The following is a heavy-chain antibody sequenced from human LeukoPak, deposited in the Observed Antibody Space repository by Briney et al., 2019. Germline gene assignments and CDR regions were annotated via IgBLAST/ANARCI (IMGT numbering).Heavy chain of an antibody. J-gene: IGHJ4*02. V-gene: IGHV3-30*19. CDR3: ARVIPSFGGVDY. CDR1: GFTFSSYG. D-gene: IGHD3-16*01. CDR2: ISYDGSNK. Sequence: GGSLRLSFAASGFTFSSYGMHWVRQAPGKGLEWVAVISYDGSNKYYADSVKGRFTISRDNSKNTLYLQMNSLRAEDTAVYYCARVIPSFGGVDYWGQGTLVTVSS.